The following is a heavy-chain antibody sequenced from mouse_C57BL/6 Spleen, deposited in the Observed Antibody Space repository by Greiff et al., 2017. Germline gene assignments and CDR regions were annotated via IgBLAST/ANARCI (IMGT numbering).Heavy chain of an antibody. J-gene: IGHJ2*01. CDR1: GYAFSSSW. V-gene: IGHV1-82*01. CDR2: IYPGDGGT. D-gene: IGHD1-1*01. CDR3: ARNYGSSYFDY. Sequence: QVQLQQSGPELVKPGASVKISCKASGYAFSSSWMNWVKQRTGKGLEWIGRIYPGDGGTNYNGKFKGKAKLTSYKSSSTSYMQLSSLTSEDSAVYFCARNYGSSYFDYWGQGTTLTVSS.